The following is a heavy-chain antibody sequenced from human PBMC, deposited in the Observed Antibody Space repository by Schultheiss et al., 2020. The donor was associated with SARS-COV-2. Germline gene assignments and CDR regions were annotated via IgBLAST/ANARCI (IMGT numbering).Heavy chain of an antibody. J-gene: IGHJ3*02. D-gene: IGHD3-22*01. Sequence: ASVKVSCKASGYTFTSYYMHWVRQAPGQGLEWMGIINPSGGSTSYAQKFQGRVTMTRDTSTSTVYMELSSLRSEDTAVYYCARACTDYYDSSGYCAFDIWGQGTMVTVSS. CDR1: GYTFTSYY. CDR2: INPSGGST. CDR3: ARACTDYYDSSGYCAFDI. V-gene: IGHV1-46*01.